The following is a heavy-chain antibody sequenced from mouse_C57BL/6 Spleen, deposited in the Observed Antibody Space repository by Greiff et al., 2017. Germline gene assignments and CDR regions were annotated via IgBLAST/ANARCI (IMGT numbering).Heavy chain of an antibody. J-gene: IGHJ1*03. D-gene: IGHD1-1*01. CDR2: IYPGAGAT. V-gene: IGHV1-80*01. CDR1: GYAFSSYW. CDR3: ARDYCSRIRYFDV. Sequence: VQLQQSGAELVKPGASVKISCKASGYAFSSYWMNWVKQRPGKGLEWIGQIYPGAGATNYNGKFKGKATLTADKSSSTAYMQLRSLTSEDSAVYFCARDYCSRIRYFDVWGTGTTVTVSS.